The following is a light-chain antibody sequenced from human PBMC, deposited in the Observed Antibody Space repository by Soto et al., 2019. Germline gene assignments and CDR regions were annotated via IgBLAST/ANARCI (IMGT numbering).Light chain of an antibody. Sequence: EIVLTQSPGTLSLSQGERATLSCSASHSVSSSYLAWYQQKPGQAPRLLIYGASSTATGIPDRFTGSGSGTDFTLTISRLEPEDFAVYYCQQDGSSSPITFGQGTRLEIK. J-gene: IGKJ5*01. V-gene: IGKV3-20*01. CDR3: QQDGSSSPIT. CDR2: GAS. CDR1: HSVSSSY.